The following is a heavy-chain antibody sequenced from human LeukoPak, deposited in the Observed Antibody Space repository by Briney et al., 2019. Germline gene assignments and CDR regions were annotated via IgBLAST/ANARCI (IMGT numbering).Heavy chain of an antibody. Sequence: SETLSLTCTVSGXSISSYYWSWIRQPAGKGLEWIGRIYTSGSTNYNPSLKSRVTMSVDTSKNQFSLKLSSVTAADTAVYYSARDYYDFWSGPKWFDPWGQGTLVTVSS. CDR2: IYTSGST. CDR3: ARDYYDFWSGPKWFDP. D-gene: IGHD3-3*01. J-gene: IGHJ5*02. V-gene: IGHV4-4*07. CDR1: GXSISSYY.